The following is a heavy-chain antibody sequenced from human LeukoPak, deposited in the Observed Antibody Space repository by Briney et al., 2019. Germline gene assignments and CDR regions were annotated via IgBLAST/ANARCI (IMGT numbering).Heavy chain of an antibody. CDR2: IYTSGST. CDR3: AREYYDSSGYYGSGYYYGIDV. V-gene: IGHV4-4*07. CDR1: GGSISSYY. J-gene: IGHJ6*02. Sequence: PSETLSLTCTVSGGSISSYYWSWIRQPAGKGLEWIGRIYTSGSTNYNPSLKSRVTMSVDTSKNQFSLKLSSVTAADTAVYYCAREYYDSSGYYGSGYYYGIDVWGQGTTVTVSS. D-gene: IGHD3-22*01.